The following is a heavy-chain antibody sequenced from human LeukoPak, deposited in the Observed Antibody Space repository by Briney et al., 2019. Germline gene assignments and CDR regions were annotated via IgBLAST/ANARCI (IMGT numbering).Heavy chain of an antibody. J-gene: IGHJ4*02. CDR1: GYTFRSYG. V-gene: IGHV1-18*01. Sequence: ASVKVSCKASGYTFRSYGVSWVRQAPGQGLEWMGWISGYNGNTNYAQNLQGRVTMTTDISTSTAYMELRSLRSDDTAVYYCARVPEDYVWGSYRPYLDYWGQGTLVTVSS. CDR2: ISGYNGNT. D-gene: IGHD3-16*02. CDR3: ARVPEDYVWGSYRPYLDY.